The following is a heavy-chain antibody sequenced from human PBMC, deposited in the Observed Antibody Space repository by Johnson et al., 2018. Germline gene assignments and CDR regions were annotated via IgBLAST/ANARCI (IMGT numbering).Heavy chain of an antibody. Sequence: QVQLVESGGGVVQXGRSLRLXCAASGFNFSSYGMHWVRQAPGKGLEWVAVIAYDGSNKYYEASVKGRFTISRDNSKITLYLQLNSLRVEDTAVYYCAKGGYCSSTRCYYYYYGMGVWGQGTTVTVSS. V-gene: IGHV3-30*18. D-gene: IGHD2-2*01. CDR1: GFNFSSYG. CDR2: IAYDGSNK. CDR3: AKGGYCSSTRCYYYYYGMGV. J-gene: IGHJ6*02.